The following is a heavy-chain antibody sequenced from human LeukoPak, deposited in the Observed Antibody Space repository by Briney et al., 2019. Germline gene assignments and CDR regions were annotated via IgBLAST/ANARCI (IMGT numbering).Heavy chain of an antibody. D-gene: IGHD2-2*01. V-gene: IGHV1-18*01. Sequence: ASVKVSCKASGYTFTSYGISWVRQAPGQGLEWMGWISAYNGNTNYAQELQGRVTMTTDTSTSTAYMELRSLRSDDTAVYYCARDQIVVVPAVYYYGMDVWGQGTTVTVSS. J-gene: IGHJ6*02. CDR2: ISAYNGNT. CDR1: GYTFTSYG. CDR3: ARDQIVVVPAVYYYGMDV.